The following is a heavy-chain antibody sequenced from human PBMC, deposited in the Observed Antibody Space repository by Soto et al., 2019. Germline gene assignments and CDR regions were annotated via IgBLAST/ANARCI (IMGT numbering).Heavy chain of an antibody. D-gene: IGHD3-3*01. CDR1: GGSISSYY. CDR3: ARGLRTYYYYYMDV. Sequence: SETLSLTCTVSGGSISSYYWSWIRQPPGKGLEWIGYINYSGSTNYNPSLKSRVTISVDTSKNQFSLKLSSVTAADTAVYYCARGLRTYYYYYMDVWGKGTTVTVSS. CDR2: INYSGST. J-gene: IGHJ6*03. V-gene: IGHV4-59*01.